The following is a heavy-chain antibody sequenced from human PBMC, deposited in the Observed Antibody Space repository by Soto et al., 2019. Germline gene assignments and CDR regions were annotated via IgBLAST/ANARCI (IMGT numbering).Heavy chain of an antibody. V-gene: IGHV4-34*01. Sequence: SETLSLTCAVYGGSFSGYYWSWIRQPPGKGLEWIGEINHSGSTNYNPSLKSRVTISVDTSKNQFSLKLSSVTAADTAVYYCARWGRCSGGSCYSWYYYYYGMDVWGQGTTVTVSS. CDR2: INHSGST. CDR3: ARWGRCSGGSCYSWYYYYYGMDV. CDR1: GGSFSGYY. J-gene: IGHJ6*02. D-gene: IGHD2-15*01.